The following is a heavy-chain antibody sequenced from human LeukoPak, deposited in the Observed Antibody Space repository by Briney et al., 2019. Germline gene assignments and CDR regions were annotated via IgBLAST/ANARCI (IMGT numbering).Heavy chain of an antibody. V-gene: IGHV3-72*01. CDR2: IGNKASRYTT. Sequence: PGGSLRLSCAASGSTFSDQYMDWVRQAPGKGLQWVGRIGNKASRYTTEYAASVKGRFTISRDDSKNSLYLQMNSLKTEDTALYYCTRGYSGRSVYAFDIWGQGTMVTVSS. D-gene: IGHD1-26*01. J-gene: IGHJ3*02. CDR3: TRGYSGRSVYAFDI. CDR1: GSTFSDQY.